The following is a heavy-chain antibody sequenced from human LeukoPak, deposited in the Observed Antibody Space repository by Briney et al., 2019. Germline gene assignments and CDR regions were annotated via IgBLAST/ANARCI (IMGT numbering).Heavy chain of an antibody. Sequence: GGSLRLSCAASGFTFSSYAMSWVRQVPGKGLEWVSAISSSGGSTYYADSVRGRFTISRDNSKNTLYLQMNSLRTEDTAVYYCAKDIEGRTWIPNAVDVWGQGTTVTVSS. CDR3: AKDIEGRTWIPNAVDV. J-gene: IGHJ6*02. CDR2: ISSSGGST. D-gene: IGHD1-26*01. V-gene: IGHV3-23*01. CDR1: GFTFSSYA.